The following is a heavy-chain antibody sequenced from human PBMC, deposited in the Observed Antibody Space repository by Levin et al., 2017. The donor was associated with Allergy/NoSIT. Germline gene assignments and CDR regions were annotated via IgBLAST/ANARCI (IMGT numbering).Heavy chain of an antibody. D-gene: IGHD1-26*01. J-gene: IGHJ4*02. Sequence: TSETLSLTCAVYGGSFSGYYWSWIRQPPGKGLEWIGEINHSGSTNYNPSLKSRVTISVDTSKNQFSLKLSSVTAADTAVYYCARVGSYSILATGYYFDYWGQGTLVTVSS. CDR3: ARVGSYSILATGYYFDY. V-gene: IGHV4-34*01. CDR2: INHSGST. CDR1: GGSFSGYY.